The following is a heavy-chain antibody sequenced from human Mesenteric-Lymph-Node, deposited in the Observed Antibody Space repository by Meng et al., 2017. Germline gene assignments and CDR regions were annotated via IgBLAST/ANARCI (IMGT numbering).Heavy chain of an antibody. Sequence: SETLSLTCTVSGGSISSYYWSWIRQPPGKGLEWIGYIYYSGSTNYNPSLKSRVTISVDTSKNQFSLKLSSVTAADTAVYYCARDQWELRGEYFQHWGQGTLVTVSS. CDR1: GGSISSYY. V-gene: IGHV4-59*12. CDR3: ARDQWELRGEYFQH. D-gene: IGHD1-26*01. J-gene: IGHJ1*01. CDR2: IYYSGST.